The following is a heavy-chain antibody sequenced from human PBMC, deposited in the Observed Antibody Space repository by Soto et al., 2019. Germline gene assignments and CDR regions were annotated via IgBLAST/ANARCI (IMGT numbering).Heavy chain of an antibody. D-gene: IGHD2-8*01. J-gene: IGHJ4*02. CDR3: AADATAWQQMVPSDY. CDR2: IAVGSGYT. V-gene: IGHV1-58*01. Sequence: ASVKVSCKVSGFTFTSSAFQWVRQARGQRLEWIGWIAVGSGYTNYAQRFQDRVTLTRDMSTATTYMELSRLTSEDTAIYYCAADATAWQQMVPSDYWGQGTLVTVS. CDR1: GFTFTSSA.